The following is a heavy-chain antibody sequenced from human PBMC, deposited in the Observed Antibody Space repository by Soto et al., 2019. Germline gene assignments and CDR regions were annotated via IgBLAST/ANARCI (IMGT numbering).Heavy chain of an antibody. CDR3: ARVSVQGDSFSGDNWFDP. J-gene: IGHJ5*02. Sequence: ASVKVSCKASGYTFTSYGISWVRQAPGQGLEWMGWISAYNGNTNYAQKLQGRVTMTTDTSTSTAYMELRSLRSDDTAVYYCARVSVQGDSFSGDNWFDPWGQGTLVTVSS. D-gene: IGHD2-21*02. V-gene: IGHV1-18*01. CDR2: ISAYNGNT. CDR1: GYTFTSYG.